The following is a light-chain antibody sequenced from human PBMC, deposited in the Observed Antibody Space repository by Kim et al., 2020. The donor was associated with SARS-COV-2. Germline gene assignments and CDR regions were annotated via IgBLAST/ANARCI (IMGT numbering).Light chain of an antibody. CDR1: QRSSSW. CDR3: QQYNSYSPT. CDR2: KAS. J-gene: IGKJ2*01. V-gene: IGKV1-5*03. Sequence: SASVGDRVTITCRASQRSSSWLAWYQQKPGKAPKLLIYKASSLESGVPSRFSGSGSGTEFTLTISSLQPDDFATYYCQQYNSYSPTFGQGTKLEI.